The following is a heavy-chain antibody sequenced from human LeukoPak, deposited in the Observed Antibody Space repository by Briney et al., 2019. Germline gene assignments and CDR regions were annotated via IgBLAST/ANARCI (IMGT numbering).Heavy chain of an antibody. D-gene: IGHD6-13*01. V-gene: IGHV3-23*01. CDR2: ISGSGGST. J-gene: IGHJ4*02. Sequence: PGGSLRLSCAASGVTFSSYAMSWVRQAPGKGLEWVSAISGSGGSTYYADSVKGRFTISRDNSKNTLYLQMNSLRAEDTAVYYCAKDQLLIAAAGYFDYWGQGTLVTVSS. CDR1: GVTFSSYA. CDR3: AKDQLLIAAAGYFDY.